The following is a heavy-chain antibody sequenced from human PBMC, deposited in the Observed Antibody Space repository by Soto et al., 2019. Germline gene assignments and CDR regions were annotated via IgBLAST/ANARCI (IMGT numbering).Heavy chain of an antibody. CDR2: IYWDDDK. CDR1: GFSLNTNGVG. Sequence: QITLKESGPTLVRPTQTLTLTCIFSGFSLNTNGVGVGWIRQPPGKSLEWLALIYWDDDKRYSPSLKSRLSLTKDISRNQVVLTMTNMDPVDTATYYCAHRRARTAGRDAAYDVWGHGTLVVVSS. J-gene: IGHJ3*01. D-gene: IGHD6-6*01. CDR3: AHRRARTAGRDAAYDV. V-gene: IGHV2-5*02.